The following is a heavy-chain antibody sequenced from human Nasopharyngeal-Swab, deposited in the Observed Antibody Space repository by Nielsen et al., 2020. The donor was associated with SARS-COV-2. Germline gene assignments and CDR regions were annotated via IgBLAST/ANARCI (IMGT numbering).Heavy chain of an antibody. D-gene: IGHD3-22*01. Sequence: GESLKISCKGSGYSFTSYWISWVRQMPGKGLEWMGRIDPSDSYTNYSPSFQGHVTISADRSVTTAYLQWSSLKASDSAVYYCARHPRNYYGGNVYRDDTFDLWGQGTMVTVSS. CDR1: GYSFTSYW. V-gene: IGHV5-10-1*01. J-gene: IGHJ3*01. CDR2: IDPSDSYT. CDR3: ARHPRNYYGGNVYRDDTFDL.